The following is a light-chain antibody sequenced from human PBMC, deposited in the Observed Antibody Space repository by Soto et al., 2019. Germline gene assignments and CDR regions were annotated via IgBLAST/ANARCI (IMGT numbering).Light chain of an antibody. V-gene: IGKV3-15*01. J-gene: IGKJ5*01. CDR3: QQYNNWPLT. Sequence: EIVMTQSPATLSVSPWERATLSCRASQSVSSNLAWYQQKPGQAPRLLIYGASSRATGIPVRFSGSGSGTEFTLTITSLHSEDFAVYYCQQYNNWPLTFGQGTRLEIK. CDR2: GAS. CDR1: QSVSSN.